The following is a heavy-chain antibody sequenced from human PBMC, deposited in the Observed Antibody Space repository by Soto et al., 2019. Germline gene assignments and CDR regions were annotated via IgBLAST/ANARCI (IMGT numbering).Heavy chain of an antibody. CDR1: GFTFSSYS. CDR2: ISSSSSYI. CDR3: ARLGYCSSTSCYTRGDYYGMDV. D-gene: IGHD2-2*02. Sequence: LRLSCAASGFTFSSYSMNWVRQAPGKGLEWVSSISSSSSYINYADSVKGRFTISRDNAKNSLYLQMNSLRAEDTAVYYCARLGYCSSTSCYTRGDYYGMDVWGQGTTVTVSS. V-gene: IGHV3-21*01. J-gene: IGHJ6*02.